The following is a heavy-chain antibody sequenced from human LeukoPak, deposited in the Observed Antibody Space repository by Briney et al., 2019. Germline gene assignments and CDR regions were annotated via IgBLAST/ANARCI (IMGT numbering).Heavy chain of an antibody. CDR3: ARNGIVGATVDYYFDY. V-gene: IGHV3-21*01. CDR2: ISSSSSYI. D-gene: IGHD1-26*01. Sequence: GGSLRLSCAASGFTFSSYSMNWVRQAPGKGLEWVSSISSSSSYIYYADSVKGRFTISRDNAKNSLYLQMNSLRAEDTAVYYCARNGIVGATVDYYFDYWGQGTLVTVSS. J-gene: IGHJ4*02. CDR1: GFTFSSYS.